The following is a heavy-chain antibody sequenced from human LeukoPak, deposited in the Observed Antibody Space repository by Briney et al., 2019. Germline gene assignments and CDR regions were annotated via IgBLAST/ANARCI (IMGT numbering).Heavy chain of an antibody. Sequence: SETLSLTCTVSGGSISSSSYYWGWIRQPPGKGLEWIGSIYYSGSTYYNPSLKSRVAISVDTSKNQFSLKLSSVTAADTAVYYCAREDHGDYGDHRGDYFDYWGQGTLVTVSS. CDR3: AREDHGDYGDHRGDYFDY. CDR1: GGSISSSSYY. V-gene: IGHV4-39*07. D-gene: IGHD4-17*01. J-gene: IGHJ4*02. CDR2: IYYSGST.